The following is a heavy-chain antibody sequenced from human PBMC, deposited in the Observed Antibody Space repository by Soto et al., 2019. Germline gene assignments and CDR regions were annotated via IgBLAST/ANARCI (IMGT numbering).Heavy chain of an antibody. CDR3: ARAGSSGWYSPYYYYYGMDV. Sequence: GESLKISCKGSGYSFTSYWIGWVRQMPGKGLEWMGIIYPGDSDTRYSPSFQGQVTISADKSISTAYLQWSSLKASDTAMYYCARAGSSGWYSPYYYYYGMDVWGQGTTVTVSS. CDR2: IYPGDSDT. J-gene: IGHJ6*02. D-gene: IGHD6-19*01. CDR1: GYSFTSYW. V-gene: IGHV5-51*01.